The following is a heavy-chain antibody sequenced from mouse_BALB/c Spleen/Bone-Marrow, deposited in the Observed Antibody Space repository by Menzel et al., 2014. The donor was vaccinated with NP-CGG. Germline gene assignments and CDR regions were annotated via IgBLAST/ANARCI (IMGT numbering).Heavy chain of an antibody. J-gene: IGHJ4*01. V-gene: IGHV1-9*01. CDR1: GYTFSSYW. CDR3: ARGIDYYAMDY. CDR2: ILPGSGST. Sequence: VQLQQSGAELMKPRASVKVSCKATGYTFSSYWIEWVKQRPGHGLEWIGEILPGSGSTNYNEKFKGKATFTADTSSNTAYMQLSSLTSEDSAVYYCARGIDYYAMDYWGQGTSVTVSS.